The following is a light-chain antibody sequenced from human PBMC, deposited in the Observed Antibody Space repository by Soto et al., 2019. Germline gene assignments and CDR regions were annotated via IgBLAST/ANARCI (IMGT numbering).Light chain of an antibody. J-gene: IGLJ3*02. CDR1: SSDVGSYNL. CDR3: CSYAGSSTSWV. CDR2: EGS. V-gene: IGLV2-23*01. Sequence: QSVLTQPASVYGSPGQSITISCTGTSSDVGSYNLVSWYQQHPGKAPKLMIYEGSKRPSGVSNRFSGSKSGNTASLTISGLQAEDEADYYCCSYAGSSTSWVFGGGTKLTVL.